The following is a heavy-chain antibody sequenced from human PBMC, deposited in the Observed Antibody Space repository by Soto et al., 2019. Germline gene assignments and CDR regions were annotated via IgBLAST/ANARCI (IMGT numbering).Heavy chain of an antibody. V-gene: IGHV5-51*01. D-gene: IGHD5-12*01. CDR2: IYPGDSDT. CDR1: RYSFTSYW. CDR3: ARRADGYNSYYFDY. Sequence: GESLKISCKGSRYSFTSYWIGWVLHLPGKGLGWMGIIYPGDSDTRYSPSFQGQVTISADKSISTAYLQWSSLKASDTAMYYCARRADGYNSYYFDYWGQGTLVTVSS. J-gene: IGHJ4*02.